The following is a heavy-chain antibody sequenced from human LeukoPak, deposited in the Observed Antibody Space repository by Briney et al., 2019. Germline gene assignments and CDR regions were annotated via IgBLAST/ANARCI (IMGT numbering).Heavy chain of an antibody. CDR2: IWYDGSNK. CDR3: ARDQAADYCDSSGFDY. V-gene: IGHV3-33*01. Sequence: GGSLRLSCAASGFTFSSYGMHWVRQAPGKGLEWVAVIWYDGSNKYYADSVKGRFTISRDNSKNTLYLQMNSLRAEDTAVYYCARDQAADYCDSSGFDYWGQGTLVTVSS. CDR1: GFTFSSYG. D-gene: IGHD3-22*01. J-gene: IGHJ4*02.